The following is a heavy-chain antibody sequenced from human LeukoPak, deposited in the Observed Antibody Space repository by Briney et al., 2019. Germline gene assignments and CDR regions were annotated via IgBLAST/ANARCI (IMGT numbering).Heavy chain of an antibody. V-gene: IGHV1-46*01. J-gene: IGHJ6*02. CDR2: INPSGGST. CDR1: GYTFTSYY. CDR3: ARAVGAGYYYYYGMDV. D-gene: IGHD1-26*01. Sequence: ASVKVSCKASGYTFTSYYMHWVRQAPGQGPEWMGIINPSGGSTSYAQKFQGRVTMTRDTSTSTVYMELSSLRSEDTAVYYCARAVGAGYYYYYGMDVWGQGTTVTVSS.